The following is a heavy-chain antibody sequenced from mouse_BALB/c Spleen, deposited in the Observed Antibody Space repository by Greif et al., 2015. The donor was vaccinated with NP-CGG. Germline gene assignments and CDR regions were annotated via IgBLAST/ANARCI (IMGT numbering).Heavy chain of an antibody. CDR1: GFSLASYG. V-gene: IGHV2-9*02. CDR3: ARDGYYAMDY. Sequence: VQGVESGPGLVAPSQSLSITSTVSGFSLASYGVHWVRQPPGKGLEWLGVIWAGGSTNYNSALMSRLSISKDNSKSQVFLKMNSLQTDDTAMYYCARDGYYAMDYWGQGTSVTVSS. J-gene: IGHJ4*01. CDR2: IWAGGST.